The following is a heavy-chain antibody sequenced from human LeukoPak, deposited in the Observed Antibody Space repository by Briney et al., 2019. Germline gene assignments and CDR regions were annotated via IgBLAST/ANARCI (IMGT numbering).Heavy chain of an antibody. V-gene: IGHV3-48*03. CDR3: ASRGSYSDY. J-gene: IGHJ4*02. D-gene: IGHD1-26*01. CDR2: ISSSGSTI. Sequence: GGSLRLSCAASGCTFSSYEMNWVRQAPGQGLEWVSYISSSGSTIYYADSVKGRFTISRDNAKNSLYLQMNSLRAEDTAVYYCASRGSYSDYWGQGTLVTVSS. CDR1: GCTFSSYE.